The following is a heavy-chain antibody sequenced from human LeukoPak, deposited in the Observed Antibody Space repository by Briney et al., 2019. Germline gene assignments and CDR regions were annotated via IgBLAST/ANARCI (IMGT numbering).Heavy chain of an antibody. V-gene: IGHV3-30*02. J-gene: IGHJ4*01. CDR3: AKPSGSGVDY. D-gene: IGHD1-26*01. CDR2: IRYDGSHE. Sequence: GGSLRLSCAASGFTFCSYGMHWVRQAPGKGLEWVAFIRYDGSHEYYADSVKGRFTISRDNSKNTLYLQMNSVRSEDTALYYCAKPSGSGVDYWGQGTRVTVSS. CDR1: GFTFCSYG.